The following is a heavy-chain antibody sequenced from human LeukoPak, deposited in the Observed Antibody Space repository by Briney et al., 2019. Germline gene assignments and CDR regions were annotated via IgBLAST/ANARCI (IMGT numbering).Heavy chain of an antibody. CDR2: IYYSGST. Sequence: PSETLSLTYTVSGGSISSSSYYWGWIRQPPGKGLEWIGNIYYSGSTYYNPSLKSRVTISVDKSKNQFSLKLSSVTAADTAVYYCARVHSSSPSRPDAFDIWGQGTMVTVSS. V-gene: IGHV4-39*07. CDR1: GGSISSSSYY. J-gene: IGHJ3*02. CDR3: ARVHSSSPSRPDAFDI. D-gene: IGHD6-13*01.